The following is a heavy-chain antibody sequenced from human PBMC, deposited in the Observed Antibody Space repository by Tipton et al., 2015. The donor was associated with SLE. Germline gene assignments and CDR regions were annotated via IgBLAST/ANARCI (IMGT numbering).Heavy chain of an antibody. CDR3: ARGDFDKFDY. Sequence: LRLSCTVSGGSIGNNYWNWIRQSAGKGLEWIGRFYTDGSTSHKPSLESRLNPSLESRVTMSVDPSKEQFSLKLNSLTAADTAVYYCARGDFDKFDYWGQGALVTVSS. D-gene: IGHD3/OR15-3a*01. J-gene: IGHJ4*02. CDR1: GGSIGNNY. V-gene: IGHV4-4*07. CDR2: FYTDGST.